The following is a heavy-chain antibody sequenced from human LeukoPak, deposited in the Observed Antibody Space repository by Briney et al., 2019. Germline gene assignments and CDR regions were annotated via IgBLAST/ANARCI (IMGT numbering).Heavy chain of an antibody. V-gene: IGHV3-7*01. CDR2: INPNEYEK. D-gene: IGHD6-6*01. J-gene: IGHJ6*03. Sequence: GGSQRLSCEVFGFNFSVYWLSWVRQAPGKGLEWVANINPNEYEKYYVDSVKGRFTISRDDAKKSVYLQMNNLRADDTAVYYCAREARPGTLGHYYYMDVWGEGTTVTVSS. CDR1: GFNFSVYW. CDR3: AREARPGTLGHYYYMDV.